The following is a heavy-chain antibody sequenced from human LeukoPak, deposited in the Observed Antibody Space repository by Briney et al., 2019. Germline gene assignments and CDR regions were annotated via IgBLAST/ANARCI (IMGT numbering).Heavy chain of an antibody. Sequence: GGSLRLSCAASGFTFSGFVMSWVRQAPGMGPEWVSAISGSGDSTYYADSVKGRFTISRDNSKNTLHLQMNSLRAEDTAVYYCAKCLDAFDIWGQGTMVTVSS. V-gene: IGHV3-23*01. CDR1: GFTFSGFV. J-gene: IGHJ3*02. CDR2: ISGSGDST. CDR3: AKCLDAFDI.